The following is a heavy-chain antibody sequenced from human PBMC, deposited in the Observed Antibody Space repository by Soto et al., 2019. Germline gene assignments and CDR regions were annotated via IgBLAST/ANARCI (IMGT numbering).Heavy chain of an antibody. CDR1: GDSINNTYW. CDR3: VRGSLYNFDSSGTELWFDP. V-gene: IGHV4-4*02. J-gene: IGHJ5*02. D-gene: IGHD6-19*01. CDR2: IYHTGGR. Sequence: PSETLSLTCFVSGDSINNTYWWSWVRQAPERGLEWIGEIYHTGGRGYMPSLRGRITLSVDTSKNQFSLKLTSVTVADTAVYYCVRGSLYNFDSSGTELWFDPWGQGALVTVYS.